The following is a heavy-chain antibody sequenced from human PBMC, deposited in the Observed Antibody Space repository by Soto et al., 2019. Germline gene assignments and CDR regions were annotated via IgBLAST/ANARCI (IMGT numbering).Heavy chain of an antibody. J-gene: IGHJ4*02. CDR2: IYYSGST. D-gene: IGHD3-10*01. Sequence: QVQLQESGPGLVKPSETLSLTCTVSGGSISSYYWSWIRQPAGKGLEWIGYIYYSGSTNYNPSLKSRVTISVDTCKNQFSLKLSSVTAADTAVYYCARERNYYGSGSSAWDYWGQGTLVTVSS. CDR1: GGSISSYY. V-gene: IGHV4-59*01. CDR3: ARERNYYGSGSSAWDY.